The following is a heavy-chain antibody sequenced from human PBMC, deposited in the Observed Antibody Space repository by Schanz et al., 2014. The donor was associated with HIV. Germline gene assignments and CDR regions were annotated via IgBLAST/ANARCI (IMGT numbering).Heavy chain of an antibody. D-gene: IGHD3-22*01. Sequence: VQLVESGGGVVQPGRSLRLSCAASGFTFDSYGIHWVRQAPGKGLEWVSSISERGGRTYYADSVNGRFTISRDNSKNTLYLQMTTLRIDDTAVYYCAKPEYDSRGNSQSHFDYWGQGTLVTVSS. CDR1: GFTFDSYG. J-gene: IGHJ4*02. CDR2: ISERGGRT. CDR3: AKPEYDSRGNSQSHFDY. V-gene: IGHV3-23*04.